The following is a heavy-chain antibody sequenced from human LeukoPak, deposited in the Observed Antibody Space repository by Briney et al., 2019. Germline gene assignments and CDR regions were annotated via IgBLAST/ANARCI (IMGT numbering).Heavy chain of an antibody. Sequence: GGSLRLSCAASGFTFSSYAMSWVRQAPGKGLEWVAFIRYDGSNKYYADSVKGRFTISRDNSKNTLYLQMNSLRAEDTAVYYCAKGQGYCSSTSCHWYFDLWGRGTLVTVSS. CDR3: AKGQGYCSSTSCHWYFDL. CDR2: IRYDGSNK. J-gene: IGHJ2*01. CDR1: GFTFSSYA. D-gene: IGHD2-2*01. V-gene: IGHV3-30*02.